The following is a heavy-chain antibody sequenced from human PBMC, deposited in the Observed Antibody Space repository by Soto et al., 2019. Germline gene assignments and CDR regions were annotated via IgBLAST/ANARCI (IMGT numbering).Heavy chain of an antibody. D-gene: IGHD2-21*02. J-gene: IGHJ5*02. V-gene: IGHV1-8*01. CDR3: ARXGLYCGGDCSRFYWFDP. CDR1: GYTFTSYD. CDR2: MNPTSGNT. Sequence: ASVKVSCKTSGYTFTSYDINWVRQATGQGLEWMGWMNPTSGNTGYAQKFQGRVTMTRNTSISTAYMELSSQRSEDTAVYYCARXGLYCGGDCSRFYWFDPWGQGTLVTVSS.